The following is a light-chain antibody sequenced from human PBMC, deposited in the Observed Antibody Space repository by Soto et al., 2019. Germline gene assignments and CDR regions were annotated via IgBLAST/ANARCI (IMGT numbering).Light chain of an antibody. J-gene: IGKJ1*01. CDR1: QTVSSN. Sequence: EIILTQSPDTLSLSPGERATLSCRASQTVSSNYLAWCQQRPGQAPRLLIYGASTRATGIPARFSGSGSGTEFTLTISSLQSEDFTVYSCLQYHNLWAFGQGTKVDI. CDR3: LQYHNLWA. V-gene: IGKV3-15*01. CDR2: GAS.